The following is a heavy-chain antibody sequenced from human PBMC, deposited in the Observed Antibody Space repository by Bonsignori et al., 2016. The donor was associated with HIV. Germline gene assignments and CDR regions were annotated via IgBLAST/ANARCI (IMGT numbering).Heavy chain of an antibody. J-gene: IGHJ4*02. CDR3: ARDTPFDY. CDR2: MNPNSGNT. Sequence: WVRQAPGQGLEWMGWMNPNSGNTGYAQKFQGRVTMTRNTSISTAYMELSSLRSEDTAVYYCARDTPFDYWGQGTLVTVSS. D-gene: IGHD5-18*01. V-gene: IGHV1-8*01.